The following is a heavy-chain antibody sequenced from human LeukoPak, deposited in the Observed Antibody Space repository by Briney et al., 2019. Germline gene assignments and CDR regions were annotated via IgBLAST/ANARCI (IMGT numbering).Heavy chain of an antibody. CDR2: MNPNSGNT. J-gene: IGHJ3*02. V-gene: IGHV1-8*01. Sequence: ASVKVSCKASGYTFTSYDINWVRQATGQGLEWMGWMNPNSGNTGYAQKFQGRVTMTRNTSISTAYMELSSLRSEDTAVYYCARDDSSSWYSWNDAFDIWGQGTMVTVSS. D-gene: IGHD6-13*01. CDR3: ARDDSSSWYSWNDAFDI. CDR1: GYTFTSYD.